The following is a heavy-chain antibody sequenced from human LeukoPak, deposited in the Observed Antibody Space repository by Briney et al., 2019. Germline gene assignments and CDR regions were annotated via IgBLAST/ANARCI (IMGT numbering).Heavy chain of an antibody. J-gene: IGHJ4*02. V-gene: IGHV3-30*02. Sequence: PGGSLRLSCAPSGFTFSSYGMHWVRQAPGKGLEWVAFIRYDGSNEYYADSVKGRFTISRGKSKNTLYLQMNSLRVEDTAVYYCARSSLGDYWGQGTLVTVSS. D-gene: IGHD7-27*01. CDR3: ARSSLGDY. CDR2: IRYDGSNE. CDR1: GFTFSSYG.